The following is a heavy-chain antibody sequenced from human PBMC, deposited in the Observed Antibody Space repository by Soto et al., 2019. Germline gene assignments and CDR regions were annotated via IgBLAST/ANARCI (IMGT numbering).Heavy chain of an antibody. V-gene: IGHV4-34*01. Sequence: PSDTLSLTCAVYGGSFRGYHWSWIRQPPGTGLEWIAEINHSGSTNYNPSLKSRDTISVDTAKNHFSLKLSSVTAADTAVYYRARGQGLRFVQWPPRYGLGVWGQRPTVTVSS. CDR3: ARGQGLRFVQWPPRYGLGV. CDR1: GGSFRGYH. J-gene: IGHJ6*02. D-gene: IGHD3-3*01. CDR2: INHSGST.